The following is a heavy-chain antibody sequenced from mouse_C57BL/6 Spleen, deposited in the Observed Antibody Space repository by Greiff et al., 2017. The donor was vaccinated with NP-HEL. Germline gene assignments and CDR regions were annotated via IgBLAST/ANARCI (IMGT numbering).Heavy chain of an antibody. CDR1: GFTFSSYA. J-gene: IGHJ3*01. Sequence: EVKLVESGGGLVKPGGSLKLSCAASGFTFSSYAMSWVRQTPEKRLEWVATISDGGSYTYYPDNVKGRFTISRDKAKNNLYLQLSHMKSEDTAMYYCARERAYGNYLAWFAYWGQGTLVTVSA. CDR2: ISDGGSYT. V-gene: IGHV5-4*01. D-gene: IGHD2-1*01. CDR3: ARERAYGNYLAWFAY.